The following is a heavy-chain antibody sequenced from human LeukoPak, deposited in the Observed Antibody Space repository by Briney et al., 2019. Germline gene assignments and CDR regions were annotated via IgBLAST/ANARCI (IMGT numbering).Heavy chain of an antibody. CDR1: GGSISSGSYY. J-gene: IGHJ3*02. CDR2: IYTSGST. V-gene: IGHV4-61*02. CDR3: ARDFKRWVAVAGNDAFDI. Sequence: SETLSLTCTVSGGSISSGSYYWSWIRQPAGKGLEWIGRIYTSGSTNYNPSLKSRVTISVDTSKNQFSLKLSSVTAADTAVYHCARDFKRWVAVAGNDAFDIWGQGTMVTVSS. D-gene: IGHD6-19*01.